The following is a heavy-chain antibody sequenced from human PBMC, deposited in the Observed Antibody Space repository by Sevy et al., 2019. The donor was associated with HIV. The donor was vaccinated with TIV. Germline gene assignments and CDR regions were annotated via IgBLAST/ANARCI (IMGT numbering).Heavy chain of an antibody. V-gene: IGHV3-21*01. J-gene: IGHJ4*02. CDR2: ISSSSSYI. D-gene: IGHD5-12*01. CDR3: ARANSGYEWGGFYFDY. Sequence: GGSLRLSCAASGFTFSSYSMNWVRQAPGKGLEWVSSISSSSSYIYYADSVKGRFTISRDNAKNSLYLQMNSLRAEDTAVYYCARANSGYEWGGFYFDYWGQGTLVTVSS. CDR1: GFTFSSYS.